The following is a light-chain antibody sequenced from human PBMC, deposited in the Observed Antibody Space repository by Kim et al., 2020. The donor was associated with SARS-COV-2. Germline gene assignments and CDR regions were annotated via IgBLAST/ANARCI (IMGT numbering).Light chain of an antibody. CDR1: KLGDKY. Sequence: VSPGQTASITCSGDKLGDKYASWYQQKPGQSPVLVIYQDTKRPSGIPERFSGSNSGNTATLTISGTQAMDESDYYCQAWDSITVVFGGGTQLTVL. CDR2: QDT. CDR3: QAWDSITVV. V-gene: IGLV3-1*01. J-gene: IGLJ2*01.